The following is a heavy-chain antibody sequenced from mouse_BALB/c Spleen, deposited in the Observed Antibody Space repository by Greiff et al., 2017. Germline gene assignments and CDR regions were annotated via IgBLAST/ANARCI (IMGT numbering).Heavy chain of an antibody. CDR1: GFTFSSYG. CDR3: ARDRGNYDAMDY. CDR2: INSNGGST. V-gene: IGHV5-6-3*01. Sequence: EVQLQESGGGLVQPGGSLKLSCAASGFTFSSYGMSWVRQTPDKRLELVATINSNGGSTYYPDSVKGRFTISRDNAKNTLYLQMSSLKSEDTAMYYCARDRGNYDAMDYWGQGTSVTVSS. D-gene: IGHD2-1*01. J-gene: IGHJ4*01.